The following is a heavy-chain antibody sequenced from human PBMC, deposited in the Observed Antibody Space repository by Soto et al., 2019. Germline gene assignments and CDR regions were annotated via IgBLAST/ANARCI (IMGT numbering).Heavy chain of an antibody. D-gene: IGHD5-12*01. Sequence: PGESLKISCKASGYSFSTYWIAWVRQRPGKGLDWMGIIYPGDSGTRYSPSFQGQVTISVDNSIDTAYLEWTTLRASDSAMYYCARHSLATQPGDYWGQGTRVTVS. CDR2: IYPGDSGT. CDR1: GYSFSTYW. J-gene: IGHJ4*02. CDR3: ARHSLATQPGDY. V-gene: IGHV5-51*01.